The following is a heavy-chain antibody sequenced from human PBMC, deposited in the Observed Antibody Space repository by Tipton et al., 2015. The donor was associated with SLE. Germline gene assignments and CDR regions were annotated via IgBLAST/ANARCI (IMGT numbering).Heavy chain of an antibody. CDR1: GGSFSGYY. CDR3: ARVFRGYSSSQGYFDY. D-gene: IGHD6-13*01. J-gene: IGHJ4*02. CDR2: INHSGST. Sequence: TLSLTCAVYGGSFSGYYWSWIRQPPGKGLEWIGEINHSGSTYYNPSLQSRVTISVDTSKNQFSLKPSSVTAADTAVYYCARVFRGYSSSQGYFDYWGQGTLVTVSS. V-gene: IGHV4-34*01.